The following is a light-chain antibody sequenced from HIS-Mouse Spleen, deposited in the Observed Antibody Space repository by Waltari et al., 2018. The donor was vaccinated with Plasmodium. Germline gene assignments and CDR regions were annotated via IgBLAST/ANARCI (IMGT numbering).Light chain of an antibody. J-gene: IGKJ1*01. V-gene: IGKV1-39*01. Sequence: DIQMTQSPSSLSASVGDRVTITCRASQSISSYVNWYQPKPGKAPKLLSYAASSLQSGVPSRLSDSGSGTDFTLSISSLQPEDFATYYCQQSYSTWTFGQGTKVESK. CDR1: QSISSY. CDR3: QQSYSTWT. CDR2: AAS.